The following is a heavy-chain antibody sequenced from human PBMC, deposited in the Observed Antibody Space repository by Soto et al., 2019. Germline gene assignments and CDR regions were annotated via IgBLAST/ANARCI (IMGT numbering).Heavy chain of an antibody. CDR1: GYRFTSYW. CDR2: IDPGDSDT. J-gene: IGHJ6*02. CDR3: AARVGSSPLYYYGMDV. V-gene: IGHV5-51*01. Sequence: GESLKISCKGSGYRFTSYWIGWVRQMPGKGLEWMGIIDPGDSDTRCSPSFQGQVTISVDKSISTAYLQWSSLKASDTAMYYCAARVGSSPLYYYGMDVWGQGTTVTVSS. D-gene: IGHD3-10*01.